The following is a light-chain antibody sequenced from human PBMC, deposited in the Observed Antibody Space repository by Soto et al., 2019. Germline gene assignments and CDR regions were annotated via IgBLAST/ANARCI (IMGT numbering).Light chain of an antibody. CDR3: QQRSSGVT. CDR1: ESISTY. J-gene: IGKJ5*01. Sequence: EIVLTQSPATLSLSLGERATLSCRASESISTYLGWYQQKPGQAPRPLIYDASNRATGIPARFSGSGSGTEFTLTISSLEPEDSAVYFCQQRSSGVTFGQGTRLEIK. V-gene: IGKV3-11*01. CDR2: DAS.